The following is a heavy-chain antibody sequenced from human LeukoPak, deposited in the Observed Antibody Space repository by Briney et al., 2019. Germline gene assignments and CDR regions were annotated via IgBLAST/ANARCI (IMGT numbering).Heavy chain of an antibody. CDR2: NNFAGRG. CDR1: GGSIHTYN. J-gene: IGHJ4*02. D-gene: IGHD5-18*01. Sequence: SETLSLTCSVSGGSIHTYNWMWIRQPAGKGLEFIGRNNFAGRGYYNPSLKSRVTISVDSPWNQFSLELTSVTAADTAVYYCARDRQHSYGSDLDHWGQGILVTVSS. V-gene: IGHV4-4*07. CDR3: ARDRQHSYGSDLDH.